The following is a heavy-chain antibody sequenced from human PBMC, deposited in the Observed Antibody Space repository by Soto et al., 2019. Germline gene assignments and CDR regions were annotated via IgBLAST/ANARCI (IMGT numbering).Heavy chain of an antibody. CDR3: AREKVFWSGYYTGKWFDP. CDR2: INHSGST. D-gene: IGHD3-3*01. J-gene: IGHJ5*02. V-gene: IGHV4-34*01. Sequence: SETLSLTCAVYGGSLSGYYWSWIRQPPGKGLEWIGEINHSGSTNYNPSLKSRVTISVDTSKNQFSLKLSSVTAADTAVYYCAREKVFWSGYYTGKWFDPWGQGTLVTVSS. CDR1: GGSLSGYY.